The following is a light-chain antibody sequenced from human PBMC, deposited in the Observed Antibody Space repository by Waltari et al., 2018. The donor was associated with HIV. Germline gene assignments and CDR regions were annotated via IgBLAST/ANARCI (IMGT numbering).Light chain of an antibody. Sequence: DIVMTQSPDSLAVSLGETATIACNASQTFSNRSSNKTFLAWYQLKPGQPPNLLIYWTSSRESGVPDRISGSGSGTHFTLTINDMQADDVALYYCLQYFSTPYTFGQGTKLEIK. CDR3: LQYFSTPYT. CDR2: WTS. CDR1: QTFSNRSSNKTF. V-gene: IGKV4-1*01. J-gene: IGKJ2*01.